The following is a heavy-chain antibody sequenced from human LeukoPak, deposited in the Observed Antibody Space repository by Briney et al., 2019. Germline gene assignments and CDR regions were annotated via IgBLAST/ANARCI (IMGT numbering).Heavy chain of an antibody. V-gene: IGHV1-2*02. Sequence: ASVKVSCKASGYTFTGYYMHWVRQAPGQGLEWMGWINPNSGGTNYAQKFQGRVTMTRDTSISTAYMELSRLRSDDTAVYYCARDTAVIAAAGTNWFDPWGQGTLVTVSS. CDR1: GYTFTGYY. CDR2: INPNSGGT. J-gene: IGHJ5*02. D-gene: IGHD6-13*01. CDR3: ARDTAVIAAAGTNWFDP.